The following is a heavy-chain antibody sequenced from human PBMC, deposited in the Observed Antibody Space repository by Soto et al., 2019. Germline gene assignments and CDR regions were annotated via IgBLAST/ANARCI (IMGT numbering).Heavy chain of an antibody. D-gene: IGHD2-21*02. V-gene: IGHV4-59*01. CDR1: GGSISSYY. Sequence: QVQLQESGPGLVKPSETLSLTCTVSGGSISSYYWSWIRQPPGKGLEWIGYIYYSGSTNYNPSLKSRVTISVDTSKNQFSLKLSSVTAADTAVYYCARIQAYCGGDCYSGAYYYGMDVWGQGTTVTVSS. CDR2: IYYSGST. CDR3: ARIQAYCGGDCYSGAYYYGMDV. J-gene: IGHJ6*02.